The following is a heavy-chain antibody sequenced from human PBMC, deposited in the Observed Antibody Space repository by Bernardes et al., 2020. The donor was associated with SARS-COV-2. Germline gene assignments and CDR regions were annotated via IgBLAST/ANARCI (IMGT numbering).Heavy chain of an antibody. Sequence: GGSLRLSCAASGFTVSSKYMSWVRQAPGKGLEWVSVIYSGGSTDYADSVKGRFTISRDTSKNTLYLQMNSLRAEETAVYDCARDRGSIYGLDAFDIWGQGTMVTVSS. V-gene: IGHV3-53*01. CDR1: GFTVSSKY. CDR3: ARDRGSIYGLDAFDI. J-gene: IGHJ3*02. CDR2: IYSGGST. D-gene: IGHD3-10*01.